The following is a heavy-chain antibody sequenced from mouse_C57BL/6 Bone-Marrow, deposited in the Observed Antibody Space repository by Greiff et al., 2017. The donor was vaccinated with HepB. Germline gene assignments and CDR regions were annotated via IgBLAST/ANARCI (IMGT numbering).Heavy chain of an antibody. CDR2: ISDGGSYT. V-gene: IGHV5-4*01. CDR1: GFTFSSYA. D-gene: IGHD1-1*01. J-gene: IGHJ4*01. Sequence: EVKLMESGGGLVKPGGSLKLSCAASGFTFSSYAMSWVRQTPEKRLEWVATISDGGSYTYYTDNVKGRFTISRDNAKNNLYLQMSHLKSEDTAMYYCARDPGSSFYYAMDYWGQGTSVTVSS. CDR3: ARDPGSSFYYAMDY.